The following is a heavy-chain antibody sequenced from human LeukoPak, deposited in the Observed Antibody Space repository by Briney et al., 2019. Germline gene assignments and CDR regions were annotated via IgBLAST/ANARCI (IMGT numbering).Heavy chain of an antibody. Sequence: GGSLRLSCAASGFTFSSYSMNWVRQAPGKGLVWVSRINSDGSSTSYADSVKGRFTISRDNAKNTLYLQMNSLRAEDTAVYYCAKDSRWGIAVAGTSFDYWGQGTLVTVSS. V-gene: IGHV3-74*01. D-gene: IGHD6-19*01. CDR2: INSDGSST. CDR1: GFTFSSYS. J-gene: IGHJ4*02. CDR3: AKDSRWGIAVAGTSFDY.